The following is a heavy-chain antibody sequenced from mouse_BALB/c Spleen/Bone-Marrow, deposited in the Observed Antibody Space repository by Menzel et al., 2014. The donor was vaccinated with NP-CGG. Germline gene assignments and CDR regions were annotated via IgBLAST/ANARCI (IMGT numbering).Heavy chain of an antibody. V-gene: IGHV14-1*02. J-gene: IGHJ3*01. D-gene: IGHD2-1*01. Sequence: VQLKESGAELVRPGALVKLSCKASGFNIKDYYMHWVKQRPEQGLEWIGWIDPENGNTIYDPKFQGKASITADTSSNTAYLQLSSLTSEDTADYYCAGGNYRFAYWGQGTLVTVSA. CDR2: IDPENGNT. CDR3: AGGNYRFAY. CDR1: GFNIKDYY.